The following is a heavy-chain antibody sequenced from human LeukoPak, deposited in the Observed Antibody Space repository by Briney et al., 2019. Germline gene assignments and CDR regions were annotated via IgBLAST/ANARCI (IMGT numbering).Heavy chain of an antibody. J-gene: IGHJ4*02. Sequence: GGSLRLSCAASGFTFSSYWMSWVRQAPGKGLEGVANIKQEGRGKYYVDSVKGRFTISRDNAKNSLYLQMNSLRAEATAVYYCARELLYSSRWYTGVSFDYWGQGTLVTVSS. D-gene: IGHD6-13*01. V-gene: IGHV3-7*01. CDR3: ARELLYSSRWYTGVSFDY. CDR1: GFTFSSYW. CDR2: IKQEGRGK.